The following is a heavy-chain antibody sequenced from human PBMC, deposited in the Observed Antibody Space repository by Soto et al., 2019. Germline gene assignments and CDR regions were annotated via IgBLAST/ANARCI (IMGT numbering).Heavy chain of an antibody. CDR1: GFTFSNAW. J-gene: IGHJ6*02. D-gene: IGHD6-6*01. V-gene: IGHV3-15*07. Sequence: EVQLVESGGGLVKPGGSLRLSCAASGFTFSNAWMNWVRQAPGKGLEWVGRIKSKTDGGTTDYAAPVKGRFTISRDDSKNTLYLQMNSLKIEDTAVYYCTTEVLASSSSVPRPPYYYYGMDVWGQGTTVTVSS. CDR3: TTEVLASSSSVPRPPYYYYGMDV. CDR2: IKSKTDGGTT.